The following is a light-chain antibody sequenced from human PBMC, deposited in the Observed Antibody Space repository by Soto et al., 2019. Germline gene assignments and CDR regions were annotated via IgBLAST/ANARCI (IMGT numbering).Light chain of an antibody. CDR1: SSDVGGYDS. Sequence: SALTQPPSASGSPGQSVTISCTGTSSDVGGYDSVSWYQQHPGKAPKLLIYEVSKRPSGVPDRFSGSKSGNTASPTVSGLQAEDEADYYCTSYARSFNLLFGGGTKVTVL. CDR2: EVS. J-gene: IGLJ3*02. CDR3: TSYARSFNLL. V-gene: IGLV2-8*01.